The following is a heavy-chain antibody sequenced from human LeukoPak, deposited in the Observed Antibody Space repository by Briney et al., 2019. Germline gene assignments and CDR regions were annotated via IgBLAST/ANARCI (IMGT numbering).Heavy chain of an antibody. CDR2: ITGSGGNT. Sequence: GGSLRLSCAASGFTFSTYAMSWVRQAPGKGLEWDSTITGSGGNTYYADSVKGRFTISRDNSKNTLYLQMDSLRAEDTAVYYCAKVAAAVADTRTDYWGQGTLVTVSS. CDR1: GFTFSTYA. CDR3: AKVAAAVADTRTDY. V-gene: IGHV3-23*01. J-gene: IGHJ4*02. D-gene: IGHD6-25*01.